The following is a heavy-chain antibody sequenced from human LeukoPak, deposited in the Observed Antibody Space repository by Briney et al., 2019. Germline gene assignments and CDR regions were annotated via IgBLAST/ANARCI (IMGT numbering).Heavy chain of an antibody. J-gene: IGHJ4*02. V-gene: IGHV4-39*01. CDR2: MYHTGTS. CDR3: ARHFGWVGGNVDY. D-gene: IGHD3-9*01. Sequence: PETLSLTCTVSGGSISSDSYYWGWIRQPPGKGLEWIGYMYHTGTSYYNPSLKSRVTISVDTSKNQFSLKLSSVTAEDTAVYYCARHFGWVGGNVDYWGQGTQVTVSS. CDR1: GGSISSDSYY.